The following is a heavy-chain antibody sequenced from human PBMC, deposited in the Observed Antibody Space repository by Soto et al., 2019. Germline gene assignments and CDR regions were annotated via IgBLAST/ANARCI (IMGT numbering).Heavy chain of an antibody. Sequence: GGSLRLSCAASGFTFSSYAMSWVRQAPGKGLEWVSAISGSGGSTYYADSVKGRFTISRDNSKNTLYLQMNSLRAEDTAVYYCAKVEQLVNYYYYMDVWGKGTTVTVSS. CDR2: ISGSGGST. CDR3: AKVEQLVNYYYYMDV. CDR1: GFTFSSYA. V-gene: IGHV3-23*01. D-gene: IGHD6-6*01. J-gene: IGHJ6*03.